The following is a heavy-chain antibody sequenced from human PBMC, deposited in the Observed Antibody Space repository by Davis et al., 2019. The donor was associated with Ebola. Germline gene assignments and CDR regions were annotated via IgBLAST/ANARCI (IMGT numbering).Heavy chain of an antibody. CDR2: INPHNGNT. V-gene: IGHV1-18*04. CDR3: ARAQFPTTSDH. J-gene: IGHJ4*02. CDR1: GYTFTNYG. Sequence: ASVKVSCKASGYTFTNYGITWVRQAPGQGLEWMGWINPHNGNTNYAQNVQGRVIMTSDTATTTAYMEVGILRSDDTAVYYCARAQFPTTSDHRGQGTLVTVSS. D-gene: IGHD1-1*01.